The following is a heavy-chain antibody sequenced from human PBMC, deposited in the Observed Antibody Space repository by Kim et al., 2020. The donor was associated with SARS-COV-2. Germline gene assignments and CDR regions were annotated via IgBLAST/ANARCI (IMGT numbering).Heavy chain of an antibody. V-gene: IGHV4-59*01. J-gene: IGHJ6*03. D-gene: IGHD6-19*01. Sequence: LKSRVTISVDTSKNQFSLKLSSVTAADTAVYYCARVPVAGPSYYYYYMDVWGKGTTVTVSS. CDR3: ARVPVAGPSYYYYYMDV.